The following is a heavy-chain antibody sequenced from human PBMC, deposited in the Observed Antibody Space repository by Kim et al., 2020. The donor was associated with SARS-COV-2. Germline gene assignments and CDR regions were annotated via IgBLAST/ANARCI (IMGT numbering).Heavy chain of an antibody. CDR3: ARESAAAAVLVDY. V-gene: IGHV4-61*08. CDR1: GGSVSSGGYY. CDR2: IYYSGST. D-gene: IGHD6-13*01. J-gene: IGHJ4*02. Sequence: SETLSLTCTVSGGSVSSGGYYWSWIRQPPGKGLEWIGYIYYSGSTNYNPSLKSRVTISVDTSKNQFSLKLSSVTAADTAVYYCARESAAAAVLVDYWGQGTLVTVSS.